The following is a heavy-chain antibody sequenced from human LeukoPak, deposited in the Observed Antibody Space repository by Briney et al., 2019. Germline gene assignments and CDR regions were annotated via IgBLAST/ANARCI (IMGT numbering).Heavy chain of an antibody. CDR2: IYYSGST. V-gene: IGHV4-59*01. CDR3: ARAHRPTTHFDY. Sequence: SETLSLTCTVSGGSMSSYYWSWIRQPPGKGLEWIGYIYYSGSTNYNPSLKSRVTISVDTSKNQFSLKLSSVTAADTAVYYRARAHRPTTHFDYWAQGTLVTVSS. D-gene: IGHD1-7*01. CDR1: GGSMSSYY. J-gene: IGHJ4*02.